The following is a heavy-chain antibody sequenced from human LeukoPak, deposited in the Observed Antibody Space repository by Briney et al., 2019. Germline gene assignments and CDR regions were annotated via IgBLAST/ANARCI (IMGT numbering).Heavy chain of an antibody. CDR2: IWNDGSSQ. D-gene: IGHD4-11*01. V-gene: IGHV3-33*06. CDR1: KFTFSRYG. J-gene: IGHJ4*02. Sequence: PGRSLRLSCAASKFTFSRYGMHWVRQAPGKGLEWVAVIWNDGSSQYYADSVKGRFTVSRDNSQKTLYLQMNGLRPEDTAVYYCAKDAERGFDYSNSLDKWGQGTLVTVPS. CDR3: AKDAERGFDYSNSLDK.